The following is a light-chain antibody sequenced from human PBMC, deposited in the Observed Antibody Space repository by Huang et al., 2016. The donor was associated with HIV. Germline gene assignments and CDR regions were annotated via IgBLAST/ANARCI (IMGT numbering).Light chain of an antibody. V-gene: IGKV1-39*01. CDR3: QQSYSMPLT. CDR1: QGVRTS. J-gene: IGKJ4*01. CDR2: AAS. Sequence: DIQMTQSPSSLSASVGDRVTITCRASQGVRTSFNWYQQKPGQAPKLLIYAASSLQSGVPSRFSGRGSGTDFTLTISTLQPEDFATYYCQQSYSMPLTFGGGTKVEMK.